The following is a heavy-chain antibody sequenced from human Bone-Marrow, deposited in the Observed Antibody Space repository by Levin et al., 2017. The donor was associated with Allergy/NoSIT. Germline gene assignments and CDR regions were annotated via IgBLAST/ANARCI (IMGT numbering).Heavy chain of an antibody. D-gene: IGHD6-13*01. CDR2: ISYDATRK. V-gene: IGHV3-30-3*01. CDR1: GFTIRTYA. J-gene: IGHJ2*01. Sequence: GGSLRLSCAASGFTIRTYAMHWVRQAPGKGLEWVAVISYDATRKYYTDSVKGRFTISRDNSKNTLFLQMNSLRAEDTAVYYCASIVADTEGYSADWIYWYFDLWGRGTLVTVSS. CDR3: ASIVADTEGYSADWIYWYFDL.